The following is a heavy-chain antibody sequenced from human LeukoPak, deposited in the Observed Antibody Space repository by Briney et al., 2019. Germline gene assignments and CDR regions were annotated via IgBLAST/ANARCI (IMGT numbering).Heavy chain of an antibody. CDR3: ARGRYYYDSSGAFSDAFDI. Sequence: SETLSLTCTVSGSSIITGSDYWGWIRQPAGKGLEWIGRIYTSGSTNYNPSLKSRVTISVDTSKNQFSLKLSSVTAADTAVYYSARGRYYYDSSGAFSDAFDICGQGTMVTVSS. V-gene: IGHV4-61*02. CDR2: IYTSGST. D-gene: IGHD3-22*01. J-gene: IGHJ3*02. CDR1: GSSIITGSDY.